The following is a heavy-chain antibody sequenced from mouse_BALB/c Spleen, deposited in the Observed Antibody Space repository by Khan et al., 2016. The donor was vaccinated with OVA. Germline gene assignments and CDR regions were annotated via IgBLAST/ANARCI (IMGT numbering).Heavy chain of an antibody. CDR2: NYLYNDDT. D-gene: IGHD2-12*01. V-gene: IGHV1S136*01. Sequence: VQLQQSGPELVKPGPSVTMPCAVTGYTITSYAIQWVKQKFGQGIEWMGYNYLYNDDTKYNQKLKGKTTLTSDTSTSTVYMEFRGLTAEDSAVYYCARTFIYDLYSDYWGQGATLTVSS. CDR1: GYTITSYA. J-gene: IGHJ2*01. CDR3: ARTFIYDLYSDY.